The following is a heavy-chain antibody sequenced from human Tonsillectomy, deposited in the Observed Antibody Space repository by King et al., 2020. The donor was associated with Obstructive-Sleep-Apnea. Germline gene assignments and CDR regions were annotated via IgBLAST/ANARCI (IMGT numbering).Heavy chain of an antibody. J-gene: IGHJ6*02. V-gene: IGHV4-31*03. Sequence: QLQESGPGLVKPSQTLSLTCTVSGGSISSGGYYWSWIRHHPGKGLEWIVYIYYSGSTHYNPSLKSRVTISVDTSKNQFSLKLSSVTAADTAVYYCAGSPNYYYGMDVWGQGTTVTVSS. CDR1: GGSISSGGYY. CDR3: AGSPNYYYGMDV. CDR2: IYYSGST. D-gene: IGHD3-10*01.